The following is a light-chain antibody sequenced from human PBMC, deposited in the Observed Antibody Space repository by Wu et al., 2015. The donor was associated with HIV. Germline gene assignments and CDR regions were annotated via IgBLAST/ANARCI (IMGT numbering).Light chain of an antibody. V-gene: IGKV3-20*01. CDR2: GTY. Sequence: IVLTQSPGTLSLSPGERATLSCRASQSVSNTYLAWYQQKPGQSPRLLIYGTYSRAAGIPDRFSGSGSGTDFTLTISRLEPEDFAVYYCHQYSRSPPWTFGQGTKVEIK. J-gene: IGKJ1*01. CDR3: HQYSRSPPWT. CDR1: QSVSNTY.